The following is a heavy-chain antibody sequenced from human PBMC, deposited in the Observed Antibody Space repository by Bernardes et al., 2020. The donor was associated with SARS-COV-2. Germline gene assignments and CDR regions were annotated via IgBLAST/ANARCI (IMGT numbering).Heavy chain of an antibody. Sequence: GGSLRLSCAASGFTFSTYSMNWVRQAPGKGLEWVSSISSSNSYINYADSVKGRFTISRDNAKNSLYLQMNSLRAEDTAVYYCARVYSSGLNYYYDYWGQGTLVTVSS. CDR1: GFTFSTYS. D-gene: IGHD3-22*01. V-gene: IGHV3-21*01. J-gene: IGHJ4*02. CDR2: ISSSNSYI. CDR3: ARVYSSGLNYYYDY.